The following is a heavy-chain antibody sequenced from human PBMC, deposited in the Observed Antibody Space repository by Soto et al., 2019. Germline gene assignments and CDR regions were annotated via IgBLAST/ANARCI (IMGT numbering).Heavy chain of an antibody. J-gene: IGHJ5*01. CDR3: GRVVEGATRHTDFDS. CDR2: VYYSGGA. D-gene: IGHD2-15*01. CDR1: GVSIHNSHSF. Sequence: SETLSLTCAVSGVSIHNSHSFWGWIRQPPGKGLEFIGSVYYSGGANYNPSLKSRVTVSIDTSNNQFSLRVNSVTAADTAVYYCGRVVEGATRHTDFDSWGQGILVTVSS. V-gene: IGHV4-39*01.